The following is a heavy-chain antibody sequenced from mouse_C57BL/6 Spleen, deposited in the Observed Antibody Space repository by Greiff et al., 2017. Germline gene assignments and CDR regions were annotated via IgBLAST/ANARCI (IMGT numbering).Heavy chain of an antibody. Sequence: VQLQQSGAELMKPGASVKLSCKATGYTFTGYWIEWVKQRPGHGLEWIGEILPGRGSTNYNEKFKGKATFTADTSSNTAYMQLSSLTTEDSTIYYCARCDYAQYLDVWATGTTVTVSS. D-gene: IGHD2-4*01. CDR2: ILPGRGST. J-gene: IGHJ1*03. CDR3: ARCDYAQYLDV. V-gene: IGHV1-9*01. CDR1: GYTFTGYW.